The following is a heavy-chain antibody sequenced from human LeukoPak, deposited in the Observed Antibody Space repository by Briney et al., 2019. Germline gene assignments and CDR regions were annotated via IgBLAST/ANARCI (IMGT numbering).Heavy chain of an antibody. J-gene: IGHJ4*02. V-gene: IGHV1-69*06. CDR3: ARVSFCSGSSCYAGHDY. D-gene: IGHD2-15*01. CDR1: GGTFTSYA. Sequence: SVKVSCKASGGTFTSYAISWVRQAPGQGLEWMGRIIPIFGTANYAQKFQGRVTITADKSTSTAYMELSSLRSEDTAVYYCARVSFCSGSSCYAGHDYWGQGTLVTVSP. CDR2: IIPIFGTA.